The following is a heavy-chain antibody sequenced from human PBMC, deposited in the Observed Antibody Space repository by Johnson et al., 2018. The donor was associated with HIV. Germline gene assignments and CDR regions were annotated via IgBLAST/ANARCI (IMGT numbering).Heavy chain of an antibody. CDR1: GFTFSDYY. CDR2: ISSSGSTI. J-gene: IGHJ3*02. D-gene: IGHD2-21*01. Sequence: QAQLVESGGGLVKPGGSLRLSCAASGFTFSDYYMSWIRQAPGKGLEWVSYISSSGSTIYYADSVKGRFTISRDNARKSLYLQMNNLRAEDTAVYYCVRDDGSDYEAFDIWGQGTMVTVSS. V-gene: IGHV3-11*01. CDR3: VRDDGSDYEAFDI.